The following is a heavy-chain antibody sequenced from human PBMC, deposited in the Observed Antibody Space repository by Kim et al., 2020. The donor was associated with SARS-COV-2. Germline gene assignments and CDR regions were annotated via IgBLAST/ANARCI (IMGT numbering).Heavy chain of an antibody. J-gene: IGHJ4*02. CDR2: ISYDGSNK. D-gene: IGHD2-2*01. Sequence: GGSLRLSCAASGFTFSSYAMHWVRQAPGKGLEWVAVISYDGSNKYYADSVKGRFTISRDNSKNTLYLQMNSLRAEDTAVYYCARDFAGRYCSSTSCYGPTYYFDYWGQGTLVTVSS. CDR3: ARDFAGRYCSSTSCYGPTYYFDY. CDR1: GFTFSSYA. V-gene: IGHV3-30-3*01.